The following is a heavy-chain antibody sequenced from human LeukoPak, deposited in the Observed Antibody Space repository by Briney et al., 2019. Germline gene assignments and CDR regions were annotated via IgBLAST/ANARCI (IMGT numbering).Heavy chain of an antibody. CDR2: ISYDGSNK. Sequence: HPGGSLRLSCAASGFTFSSYAMHWVRQAPGKGLEWVAVISYDGSNKYYADSVKGRFTISRDNSKNTLYLQMNSLRAEDTAVYYCARGPPMVRGVKFDYWGQGTLVTVSS. D-gene: IGHD3-10*01. CDR1: GFTFSSYA. J-gene: IGHJ4*02. CDR3: ARGPPMVRGVKFDY. V-gene: IGHV3-30*04.